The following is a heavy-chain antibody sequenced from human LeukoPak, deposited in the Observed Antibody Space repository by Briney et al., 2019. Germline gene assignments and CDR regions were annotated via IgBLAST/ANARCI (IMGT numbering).Heavy chain of an antibody. CDR1: GDAITSDKYY. D-gene: IGHD2-2*01. CDR2: IYHSGST. Sequence: SETLSLTCTVSGDAITSDKYYWGWIRQPPGKGLEWIGEIYHSGSTNHNPSLKSRVTISVDKSKNQFSLKLSSVTAADTAVYYCARSLPAARPRRWFDPWGQGTLVTVSS. CDR3: ARSLPAARPRRWFDP. V-gene: IGHV4-39*07. J-gene: IGHJ5*02.